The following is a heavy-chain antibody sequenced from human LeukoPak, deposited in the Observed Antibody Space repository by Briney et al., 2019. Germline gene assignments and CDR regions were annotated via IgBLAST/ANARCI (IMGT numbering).Heavy chain of an antibody. Sequence: SETLSLTCTVSGGSISSSSYSWGWIRQPPGMGLEWIGSIYYSGITYYDPSLKSRVTISVDTSKSQFSLKLSSVTAADTAVYYCASRDCSGGSCYSEDYWGQGTLVTVSS. CDR3: ASRDCSGGSCYSEDY. CDR2: IYYSGIT. V-gene: IGHV4-39*07. D-gene: IGHD2-15*01. CDR1: GGSISSSSYS. J-gene: IGHJ4*02.